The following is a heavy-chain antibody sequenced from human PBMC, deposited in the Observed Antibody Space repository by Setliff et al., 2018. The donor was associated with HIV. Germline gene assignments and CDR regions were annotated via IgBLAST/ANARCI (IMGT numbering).Heavy chain of an antibody. CDR3: ARDLPPYY. CDR2: IYYSGST. CDR1: GGSISSHY. Sequence: PSQTLSLTCTVSGGSISSHYWGWIRQPPGKGLEWIGYIYYSGSTSYNSSLKSRVTISVDTSKNQFSLKLTSVTAADTAVYYCARDLPPYYWGQGTLVTVS. J-gene: IGHJ4*02. V-gene: IGHV4-59*11.